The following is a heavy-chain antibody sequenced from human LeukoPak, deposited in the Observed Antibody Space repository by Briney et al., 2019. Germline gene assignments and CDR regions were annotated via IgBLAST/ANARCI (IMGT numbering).Heavy chain of an antibody. CDR3: ARVLRGNGRCDY. CDR2: INPNSGGT. V-gene: IGHV1-2*02. Sequence: ASVKVSCKASGYTFTGYYMHWVRQAPGQGLEWMGWINPNSGGTNYAQKFQGRVTMTRDTSISTAYMELSGLRSDDTAVYYCARVLRGNGRCDYWGQGTLVTVSS. CDR1: GYTFTGYY. J-gene: IGHJ4*02. D-gene: IGHD3-10*01.